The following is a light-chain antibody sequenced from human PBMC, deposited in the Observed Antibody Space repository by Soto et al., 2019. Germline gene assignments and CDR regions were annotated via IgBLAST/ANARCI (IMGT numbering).Light chain of an antibody. CDR1: DSIDRY. Sequence: DIQMTQSPSSLSAFVGDTVTINCRATDSIDRYLNWYQQIPGQAPRVLITAASTLESGVPSRFSGSGSGTDFTLTINNLQPEDFATYYCQRTYNAPFTFGPGTKVSIK. V-gene: IGKV1-39*01. J-gene: IGKJ3*01. CDR3: QRTYNAPFT. CDR2: AAS.